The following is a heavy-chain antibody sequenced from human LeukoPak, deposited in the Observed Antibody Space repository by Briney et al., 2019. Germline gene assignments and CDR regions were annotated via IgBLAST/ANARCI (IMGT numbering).Heavy chain of an antibody. CDR1: GGSISSYY. V-gene: IGHV4-59*01. Sequence: SEPLSLTCTVSGGSISSYYWSWIRQPPGKGLEYIGYIYYSGSTNYNPSLKSRLTISVDTSKNQFSLKLSSVTAADTAVYYCARETSQKGAHYMDVWGKGTTVTISS. CDR3: ARETSQKGAHYMDV. J-gene: IGHJ6*03. CDR2: IYYSGST. D-gene: IGHD3-16*01.